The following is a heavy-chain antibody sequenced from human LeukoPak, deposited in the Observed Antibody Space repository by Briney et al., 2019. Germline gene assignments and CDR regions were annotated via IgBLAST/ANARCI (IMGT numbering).Heavy chain of an antibody. D-gene: IGHD2-2*01. CDR1: GFTFSRYF. J-gene: IGHJ3*02. V-gene: IGHV3-23*01. CDR3: AKDRGYCSSTSCPYDAFDI. Sequence: GGSLRLSCSASGFTFSRYFMSWVRQAPGKGLEWVSAISGSGGSTYYADSVKGRFTISGDNSKNTLYLQMNSLRAEDTAVYYCAKDRGYCSSTSCPYDAFDIWGQGTMVTVSS. CDR2: ISGSGGST.